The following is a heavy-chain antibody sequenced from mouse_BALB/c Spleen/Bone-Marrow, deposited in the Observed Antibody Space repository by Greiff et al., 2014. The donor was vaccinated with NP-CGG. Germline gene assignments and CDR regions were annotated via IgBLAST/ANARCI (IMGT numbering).Heavy chain of an antibody. Sequence: EVQLVESGPELVRPGASVKISCKASGYTFTDYNIYWVKQSHGKSLEWIGYIYPYSGGTGYNQKFKSKATLTVDNSSTTAYMELRSLTSEDSAVCYCARWNWDFAYWGQGTLVTVST. CDR3: ARWNWDFAY. D-gene: IGHD4-1*01. CDR2: IYPYSGGT. CDR1: GYTFTDYN. V-gene: IGHV1S29*02. J-gene: IGHJ3*01.